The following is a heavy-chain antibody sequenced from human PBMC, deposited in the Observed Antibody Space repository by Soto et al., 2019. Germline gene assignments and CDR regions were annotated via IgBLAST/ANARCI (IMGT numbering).Heavy chain of an antibody. CDR1: GYSFTNFW. CDR3: AISLPYCSGGSCYPIYYYGMDV. Sequence: GESLKISCEGSGYSFTNFWIGWVRQMPGKGLEWMGIIYPGDSDTRYSPSFQGQVTISADKSINTAYLQWSSLKASDTAMYYCAISLPYCSGGSCYPIYYYGMDVWGQATTVTGSS. J-gene: IGHJ6*02. CDR2: IYPGDSDT. V-gene: IGHV5-51*01. D-gene: IGHD2-15*01.